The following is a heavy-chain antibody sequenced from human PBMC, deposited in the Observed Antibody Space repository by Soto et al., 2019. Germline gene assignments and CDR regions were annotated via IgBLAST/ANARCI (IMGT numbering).Heavy chain of an antibody. CDR2: ISGSGGST. CDR1: GFTFSSYA. D-gene: IGHD3-9*01. V-gene: IGHV3-23*01. Sequence: PGGSLRLSCAASGFTFSSYAMSWVRQAPGKGLEWVSAISGSGGSTYYADSVKGRFTISRDNSKNTLYLQMNSLRAEDTAVYYCAKEYSDFLTAYYGPLNIYYYYSGMDVWGQGTTVTVSS. CDR3: AKEYSDFLTAYYGPLNIYYYYSGMDV. J-gene: IGHJ6*02.